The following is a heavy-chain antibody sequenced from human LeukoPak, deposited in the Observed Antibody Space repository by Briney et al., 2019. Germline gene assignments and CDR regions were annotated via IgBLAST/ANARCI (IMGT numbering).Heavy chain of an antibody. CDR3: RRGRELRGSYRFDY. J-gene: IGHJ4*02. Sequence: ASVKVSCKASGYTFTSYDIDGGRQATGQGGGWIGWMNPIRGNTGYAQKFQGRVTITWKSSISTAYMGRGRLRSEDRAGYCVRRGRELRGSYRFDYWGQGPLVTVSS. V-gene: IGHV1-8*01. D-gene: IGHD1-26*01. CDR1: GYTFTSYD. CDR2: MNPIRGNT.